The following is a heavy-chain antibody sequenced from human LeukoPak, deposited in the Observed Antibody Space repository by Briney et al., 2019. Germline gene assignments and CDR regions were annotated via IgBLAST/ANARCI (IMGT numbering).Heavy chain of an antibody. Sequence: ASVKVSSKASGYTFTDYYVHWVRQAPGQGLEWMGWINPNSGGTNYAQKFQGRVTMTRDTSISTAYMELSRLRSDDTAVYYCARRVYCSGGSCYSFDYWGQGTLVTVSS. J-gene: IGHJ4*02. D-gene: IGHD2-15*01. V-gene: IGHV1-2*02. CDR1: GYTFTDYY. CDR2: INPNSGGT. CDR3: ARRVYCSGGSCYSFDY.